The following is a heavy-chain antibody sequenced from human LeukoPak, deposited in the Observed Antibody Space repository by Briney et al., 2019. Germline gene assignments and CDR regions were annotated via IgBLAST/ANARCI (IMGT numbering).Heavy chain of an antibody. D-gene: IGHD2-15*01. V-gene: IGHV3-7*01. Sequence: GGSLRLSCAASGFTFSSYWMNWVRQAPGKGLEWVANIKQDGGEKYYVDSVKGRFTISRDNARNSLFLQMNSLRAEDTAIYYCARGMAIAANWFDPWGQGTLVTVSS. CDR2: IKQDGGEK. CDR3: ARGMAIAANWFDP. J-gene: IGHJ5*02. CDR1: GFTFSSYW.